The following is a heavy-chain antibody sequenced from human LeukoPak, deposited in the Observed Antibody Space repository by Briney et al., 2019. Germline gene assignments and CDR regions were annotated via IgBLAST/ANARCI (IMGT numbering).Heavy chain of an antibody. CDR3: ARRPNSSSWYIRGALDY. V-gene: IGHV4-39*01. J-gene: IGHJ4*02. D-gene: IGHD6-13*01. CDR2: IYYSGST. CDR1: GGSISSSSYY. Sequence: SETLSLTCTVSGGSISSSSYYWGWIRQPPGKGLEWIGSIYYSGSTYYNPSLKSRVTISVDTSKNQFSLKLSSVTAAGTAVYYCARRPNSSSWYIRGALDYWGQGTLVTVSS.